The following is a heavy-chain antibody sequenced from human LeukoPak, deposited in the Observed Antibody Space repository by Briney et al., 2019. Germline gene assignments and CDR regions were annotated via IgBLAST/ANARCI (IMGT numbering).Heavy chain of an antibody. J-gene: IGHJ4*02. CDR3: AKDRIVGATTSYDYFDY. CDR1: GFTFSSYS. V-gene: IGHV3-21*04. D-gene: IGHD1-26*01. CDR2: ISSSSSYI. Sequence: GGSLRLSCAASGFTFSSYSMNWVRQAPGKGLEWVSSISSSSSYIYYADSVKGRFTISRDNAKNTLYLQMNSLRVEDTAVYYCAKDRIVGATTSYDYFDYWGQGTLVTVSS.